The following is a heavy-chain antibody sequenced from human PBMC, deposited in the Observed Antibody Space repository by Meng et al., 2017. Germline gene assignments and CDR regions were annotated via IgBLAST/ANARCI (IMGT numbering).Heavy chain of an antibody. CDR1: GFTFSSYE. D-gene: IGHD4-17*01. Sequence: PGGSLRLSCAASGFTFSSYEMNWVRQAPGKGLEWVSYISSSGSTIYYADSVKGRFTISRDNAKNSLYLQMNSLRAEDTAVYYCASGGPIYGDYDFDYWGQGTLVTVSS. CDR3: ASGGPIYGDYDFDY. CDR2: ISSSGSTI. V-gene: IGHV3-48*03. J-gene: IGHJ4*02.